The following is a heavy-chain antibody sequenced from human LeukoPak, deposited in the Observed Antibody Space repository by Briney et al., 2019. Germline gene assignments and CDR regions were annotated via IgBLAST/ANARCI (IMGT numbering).Heavy chain of an antibody. Sequence: GASVKVSCKASGYTFTSYYMHWVRQAPGQGLEWMGIINPSGGSTSYAQKFQGRVTMTRDTSTSTVYMELSSLRAEDTAVYYCARVPLRFNAFDIWGQGTMVTVSS. CDR3: ARVPLRFNAFDI. V-gene: IGHV1-46*01. J-gene: IGHJ3*02. D-gene: IGHD3-16*01. CDR2: INPSGGST. CDR1: GYTFTSYY.